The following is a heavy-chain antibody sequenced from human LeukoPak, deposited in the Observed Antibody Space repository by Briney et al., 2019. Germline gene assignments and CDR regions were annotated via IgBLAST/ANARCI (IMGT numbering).Heavy chain of an antibody. CDR2: ISSSGSTI. V-gene: IGHV3-48*03. D-gene: IGHD6-13*01. CDR3: ARERQQQGHYYYYMDV. Sequence: GGSLRLSCAASGFTFSSYAMSWVRQAPGKGLEWVSYISSSGSTIYYADSVKGRFTISRDNAKNSLYLQMNSLRAEDTAVYYCARERQQQGHYYYYMDVWGKGTTVTISS. CDR1: GFTFSSYA. J-gene: IGHJ6*03.